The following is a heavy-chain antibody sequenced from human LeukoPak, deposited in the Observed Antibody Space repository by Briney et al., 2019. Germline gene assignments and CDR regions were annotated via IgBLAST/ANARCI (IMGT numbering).Heavy chain of an antibody. V-gene: IGHV4-39*07. CDR3: ARSYVEGPTTIDY. J-gene: IGHJ4*02. CDR2: IYYSGST. CDR1: GGSISSYY. D-gene: IGHD5-18*01. Sequence: SETLSLTCTVSGGSISSYYWGWIRQSPGKGLEWIGNIYYSGSTYYNPSLKSRVTISIDTSKNQFSLKLSSVTAADTAVYYCARSYVEGPTTIDYWGQGTLVTVSS.